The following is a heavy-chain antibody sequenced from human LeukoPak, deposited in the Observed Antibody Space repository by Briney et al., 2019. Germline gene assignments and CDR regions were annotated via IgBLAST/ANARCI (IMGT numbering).Heavy chain of an antibody. D-gene: IGHD3-9*01. V-gene: IGHV3-30*02. CDR1: GFPFNSYA. CDR2: IWYDGSNK. CDR3: AKGAYLRYFEWLWAN. Sequence: GGSLRLSCAASGFPFNSYAMHWVRQAPGKGLEGVALIWYDGSNKYYADSVKGRFTISRDNSKNTLYLQMSSLRPEDTAVYYCAKGAYLRYFEWLWANWGQGTLVTVSS. J-gene: IGHJ4*02.